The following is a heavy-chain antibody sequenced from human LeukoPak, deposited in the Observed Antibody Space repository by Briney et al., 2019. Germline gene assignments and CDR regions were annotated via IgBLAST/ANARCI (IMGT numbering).Heavy chain of an antibody. CDR3: AKATDGYNPFDD. V-gene: IGHV3-23*01. Sequence: GGSLRLSCAASGFSFTSFAMSWVRQAPGKGLELGWSISATGGSAFYADSVKGRFTITRDSSKNTLYLQMNSLTAEDTALYYCAKATDGYNPFDDWGQGTLVTVSS. D-gene: IGHD5-24*01. CDR2: ISATGGSA. J-gene: IGHJ4*02. CDR1: GFSFTSFA.